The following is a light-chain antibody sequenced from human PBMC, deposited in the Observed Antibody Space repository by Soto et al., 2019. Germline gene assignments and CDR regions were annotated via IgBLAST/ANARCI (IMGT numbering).Light chain of an antibody. CDR1: QSFRRS. Sequence: IQMTQSPSSLSASVADRVTITCRASQSFRRSLNWYQQKAGKAPKLLIFAVSSVQSGLPSRFSGSGYGTDFTLTITSLQSEDFAIYYSQQICSSTRTFGQGTKVDI. CDR2: AVS. J-gene: IGKJ1*01. CDR3: QQICSSTRT. V-gene: IGKV1-39*01.